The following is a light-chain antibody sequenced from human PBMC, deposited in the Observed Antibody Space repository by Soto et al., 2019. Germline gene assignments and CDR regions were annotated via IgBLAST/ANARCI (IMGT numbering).Light chain of an antibody. V-gene: IGKV1-9*01. CDR2: AAS. Sequence: DIQMTQSPSTLSAFVGDRVTITCRGSQGISSYLAWYQQKPGKAPKLLIYAASTLQSGVPSRFSGSGSATEFSITVCILQPEDQATYYGQQLNSYPLSYGGGTKADIK. J-gene: IGKJ4*01. CDR1: QGISSY. CDR3: QQLNSYPLS.